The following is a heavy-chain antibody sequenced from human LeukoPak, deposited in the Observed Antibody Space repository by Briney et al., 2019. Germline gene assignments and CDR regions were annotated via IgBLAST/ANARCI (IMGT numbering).Heavy chain of an antibody. Sequence: PGGSLRLSCAASRFIFSNYAMHWVRQAPGKGLEWVAVISDNGRNKYYADSVKGRFTISRDNSKNTLYLEMNSLRVDDTAVYYCTTEPQTGYTCDYWGQGTLVTVSS. CDR2: ISDNGRNK. J-gene: IGHJ4*02. CDR3: TTEPQTGYTCDY. V-gene: IGHV3-30*04. CDR1: RFIFSNYA. D-gene: IGHD1-1*01.